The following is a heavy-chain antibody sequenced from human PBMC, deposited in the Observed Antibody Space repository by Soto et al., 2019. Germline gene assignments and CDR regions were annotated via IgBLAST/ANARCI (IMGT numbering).Heavy chain of an antibody. CDR2: NKSKTDGGTT. V-gene: IGHV3-15*01. J-gene: IGHJ4*02. Sequence: GGSLRLSCAASGFTFSNAWMSWVRQAPGKGLEWVGRNKSKTDGGTTDYAATVKGRFTISSDDSKNTLYLQMNSLKTEDTAVYYCTTVAMDISSWYFDYWGQGTLVTFSS. CDR3: TTVAMDISSWYFDY. D-gene: IGHD6-13*01. CDR1: GFTFSNAW.